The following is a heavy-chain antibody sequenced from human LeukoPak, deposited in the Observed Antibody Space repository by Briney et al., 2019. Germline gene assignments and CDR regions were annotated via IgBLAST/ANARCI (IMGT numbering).Heavy chain of an antibody. CDR1: GGSISYYY. CDR3: AGGDPPTTVPAGMDG. Sequence: PSETLSLTCTVSGGSISYYYWSWIRQSPGKGLEGIGYIYYSGTTNYNPSLKSRVTISVDTSKNQFSLQLRSVTAADTAAYYGAGGDPPTTVPAGMDGLGQGTTVTVSS. V-gene: IGHV4-59*01. J-gene: IGHJ6*02. D-gene: IGHD4-17*01. CDR2: IYYSGTT.